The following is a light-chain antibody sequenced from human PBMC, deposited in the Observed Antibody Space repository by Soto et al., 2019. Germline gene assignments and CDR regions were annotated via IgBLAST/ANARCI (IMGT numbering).Light chain of an antibody. J-gene: IGKJ5*01. V-gene: IGKV1-39*01. Sequence: DIQMTQCPSSVSSSAGETVSISCRASQGVTAYLAWYQQTPGKAPKLLIYAASTLESGVPSRFSGSGSGTDFTLTISSLQPEDFATYYCQQSYSIPPTFGQGTRLEI. CDR3: QQSYSIPPT. CDR1: QGVTAY. CDR2: AAS.